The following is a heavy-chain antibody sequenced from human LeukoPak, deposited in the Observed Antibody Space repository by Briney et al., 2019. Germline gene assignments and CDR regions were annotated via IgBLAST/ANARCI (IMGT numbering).Heavy chain of an antibody. Sequence: SQTLSLTCAISGDSVSSNRAAWNSFRQSPSRGLEWLGRTYYTSKWYNDYAVSVKSRITVNPDTSKNQFSLHLNSVTPEDTAVYYCARQGFRRFDPWGQGTLVTVSS. V-gene: IGHV6-1*01. J-gene: IGHJ5*02. CDR2: TYYTSKWYN. CDR3: ARQGFRRFDP. D-gene: IGHD3-3*01. CDR1: GDSVSSNRAA.